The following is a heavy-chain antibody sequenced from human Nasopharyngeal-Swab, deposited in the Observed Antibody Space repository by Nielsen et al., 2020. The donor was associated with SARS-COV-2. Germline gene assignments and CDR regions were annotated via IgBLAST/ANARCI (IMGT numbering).Heavy chain of an antibody. Sequence: SETLSLTCVASGASISTSQWWTWVRQPPGKGLGWIGEIYHGEYTNYNPSLKSRVTISADKSNNQFSLDLTSVTAADTAVYYCATRDPQPVWGQGTLVTVSS. J-gene: IGHJ4*02. CDR1: GASISTSQW. V-gene: IGHV4/OR15-8*02. CDR3: ATRDPQPV. D-gene: IGHD2-2*01. CDR2: IYHGEYT.